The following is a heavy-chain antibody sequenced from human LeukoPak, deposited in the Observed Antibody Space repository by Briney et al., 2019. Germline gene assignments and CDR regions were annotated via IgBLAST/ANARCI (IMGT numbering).Heavy chain of an antibody. Sequence: GSLRLSCAASGFTFSDYYMSWIRQAPGKGLEWVSAISGSGGTAYYADSVKGRFTISRDNSKNTLYLQMNSLRAEDTAVYYCAKRGDTRWDAFDIWGQGTMVTVSS. J-gene: IGHJ3*02. CDR1: GFTFSDYY. V-gene: IGHV3-23*01. CDR3: AKRGDTRWDAFDI. D-gene: IGHD2-21*01. CDR2: ISGSGGTA.